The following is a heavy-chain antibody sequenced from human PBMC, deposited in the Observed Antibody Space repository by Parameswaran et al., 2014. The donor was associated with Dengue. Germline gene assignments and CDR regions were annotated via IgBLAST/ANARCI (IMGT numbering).Heavy chain of an antibody. J-gene: IGHJ6*02. V-gene: IGHV3-21*01. CDR3: ARTTVTPPGYYYYGMDV. CDR2: ISSSSSYI. Sequence: WIRQPPGKGLEWVSSISSSSSYIYYADSVKGRFTISRDNAKNSLYLQMNSLRAEDTAVYYCARTTVTPPGYYYYGMDVWGQGTTVTVSS. D-gene: IGHD4-17*01.